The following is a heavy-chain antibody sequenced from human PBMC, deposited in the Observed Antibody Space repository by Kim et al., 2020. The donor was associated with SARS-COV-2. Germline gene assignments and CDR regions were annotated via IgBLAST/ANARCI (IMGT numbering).Heavy chain of an antibody. CDR2: ISYDGSNK. V-gene: IGHV3-30*04. Sequence: GGSLRLSCAASGFTFSSYAMHWVRQAPGKGLEWVAVISYDGSNKYYADSVKGRFTISRDNSKNTLYLQMNSLRAEDTAVYYCARDETPYFDRGYYFDYWG. J-gene: IGHJ4*01. D-gene: IGHD3-9*01. CDR1: GFTFSSYA. CDR3: ARDETPYFDRGYYFDY.